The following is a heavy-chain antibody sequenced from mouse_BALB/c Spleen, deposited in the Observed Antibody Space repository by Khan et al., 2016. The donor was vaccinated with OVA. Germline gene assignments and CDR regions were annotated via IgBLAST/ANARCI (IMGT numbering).Heavy chain of an antibody. CDR2: IIYTGYT. CDR3: ARSTYRYAFVY. V-gene: IGHV3-8*02. D-gene: IGHD2-14*01. CDR1: GDSITTGY. Sequence: EVQLQESGPSLVKPSQTLSLTCSVTGDSITTGYWNWIRKFPGNKLEYMGYIIYTGYTYYNPSLKSRISITRHIPNNQYYLQVNSVTDEDTATYYCARSTYRYAFVYWGQGTLVTVSA. J-gene: IGHJ3*01.